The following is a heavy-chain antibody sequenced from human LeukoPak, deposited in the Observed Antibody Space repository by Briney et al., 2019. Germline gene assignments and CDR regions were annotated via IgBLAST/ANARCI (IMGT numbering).Heavy chain of an antibody. CDR1: GFTFSDYY. V-gene: IGHV3-11*04. CDR3: ARMYGSIFGVVIKTYYYYYMDV. CDR2: ISSSGSTI. Sequence: TGGSLRLSCAASGFTFSDYYMSWIRQAPGKGLEWVSYISSSGSTIYYADSVKGRFTISRDNAKNSLYLQMNSLRAEDTAVYYCARMYGSIFGVVIKTYYYYYMDVWGKGTTVTVSS. J-gene: IGHJ6*03. D-gene: IGHD3-3*01.